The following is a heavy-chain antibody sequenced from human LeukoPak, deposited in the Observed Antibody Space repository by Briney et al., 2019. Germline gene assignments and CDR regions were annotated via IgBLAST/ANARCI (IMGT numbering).Heavy chain of an antibody. CDR3: AKGITMIVVVTEYFQH. CDR2: ISGSGGST. V-gene: IGHV3-23*01. D-gene: IGHD3-22*01. CDR1: GFTFNSYA. J-gene: IGHJ1*01. Sequence: GGSLRLSCAGSGFTFNSYAMSWVRQTPGKGLEWVSGISGSGGSTDYADSVTGRFTISRDNSQNTLYLQMDSLRVEDTAVYYCAKGITMIVVVTEYFQHWGQGTLVTVSS.